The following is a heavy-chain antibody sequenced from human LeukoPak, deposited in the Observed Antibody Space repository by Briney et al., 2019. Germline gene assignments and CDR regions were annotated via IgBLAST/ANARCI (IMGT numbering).Heavy chain of an antibody. CDR1: GFTFSYYS. D-gene: IGHD4-17*01. CDR3: ARGENSVDYVFDY. J-gene: IGHJ4*02. V-gene: IGHV3-48*02. Sequence: PGGSLRLSCAASGFTFSYYSMNWVRQAPGKGLEWVSYISSSSSTIYYADSVKGRFTISRDNAKNSPYLQMNSLRDEDTAVYYCARGENSVDYVFDYWGQGTLVTVSS. CDR2: ISSSSSTI.